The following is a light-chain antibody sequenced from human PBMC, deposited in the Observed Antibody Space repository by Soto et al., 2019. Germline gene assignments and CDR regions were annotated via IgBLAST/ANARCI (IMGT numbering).Light chain of an antibody. CDR3: SSYTSSSTLPV. J-gene: IGLJ1*01. V-gene: IGLV2-14*01. CDR1: SSDVGGYNY. Sequence: SALTQPASVSGSPGQSITISCTGTSSDVGGYNYVSWYQRHPGKAPKLMIYDVSNRPSGVSNRFSGSKSGNTASLTISGLQAEDEADYYCSSYTSSSTLPVFGTGTKVTVL. CDR2: DVS.